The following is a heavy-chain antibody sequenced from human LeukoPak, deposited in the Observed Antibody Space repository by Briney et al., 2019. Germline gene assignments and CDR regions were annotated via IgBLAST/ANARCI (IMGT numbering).Heavy chain of an antibody. J-gene: IGHJ4*02. D-gene: IGHD6-13*01. CDR3: ARGTAAAGTIAGLIFDY. V-gene: IGHV1-69*04. CDR1: GGTFSSYA. Sequence: SVKVSCKASGGTFSSYAISWVRQAPGQGLEWMGRIIPILGIANYAQKFQGRVTITADKSTSTACMELSSLRSEDTAVYYCARGTAAAGTIAGLIFDYWGQGTLVTVSS. CDR2: IIPILGIA.